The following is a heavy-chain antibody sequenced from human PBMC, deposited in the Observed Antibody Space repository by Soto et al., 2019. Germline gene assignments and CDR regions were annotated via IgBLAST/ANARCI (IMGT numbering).Heavy chain of an antibody. J-gene: IGHJ6*02. CDR3: AREYGSSYSPRYSGMDV. Sequence: EVQLVESGGGLVQPGGSLRLSCAASGFTLSSYWMSWVRQAPGKGLEWVANIKQDGSEKYYVDSVKGRFTISRDTAKSSLYLQVNSLTAEYTAVYYGAREYGSSYSPRYSGMDVWGQGTTVTVSS. CDR2: IKQDGSEK. V-gene: IGHV3-7*05. D-gene: IGHD6-13*01. CDR1: GFTLSSYW.